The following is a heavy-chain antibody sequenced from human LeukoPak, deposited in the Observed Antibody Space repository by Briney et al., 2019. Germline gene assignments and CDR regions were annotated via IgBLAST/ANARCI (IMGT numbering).Heavy chain of an antibody. CDR2: ISSSGSTI. V-gene: IGHV3-48*03. CDR3: ARAGYSSSWYDY. J-gene: IGHJ4*02. CDR1: GFTFSSYE. Sequence: PGGSLRLSCAASGFTFSSYEMNWARQAPGKGLEWVSYISSSGSTIYYADSVKGRFTISRDNAKNSLYLQMNSLRAEDTAVYYCARAGYSSSWYDYWGQGTLVTVSS. D-gene: IGHD6-13*01.